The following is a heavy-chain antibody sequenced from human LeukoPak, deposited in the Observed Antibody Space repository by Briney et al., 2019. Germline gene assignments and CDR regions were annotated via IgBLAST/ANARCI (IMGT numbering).Heavy chain of an antibody. CDR1: GDSISTSKSY. J-gene: IGHJ6*03. Sequence: SETLSLTCTVSGDSISTSKSYWGWIRQPPLKGLEWIGSIYYTGNTYYNASLKSRVTISVDTSKNQFSLKLSSVTAADTAVYYCARDFSSSSSVYYYYYMDVWGKGTSVTVSS. D-gene: IGHD6-6*01. CDR3: ARDFSSSSSVYYYYYMDV. V-gene: IGHV4-39*02. CDR2: IYYTGNT.